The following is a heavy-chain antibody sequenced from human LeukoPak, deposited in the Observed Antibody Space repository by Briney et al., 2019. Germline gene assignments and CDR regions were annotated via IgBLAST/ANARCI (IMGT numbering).Heavy chain of an antibody. CDR3: ARDPPPETYYYDSSGPPG. Sequence: SETLSLTCAVYGGSFSGYYWSWIRQPPGKGLEWIGEINHSGSTNYNPSLKSRVTISVDTSKNQFSLKLSSVTAADPAVYYCARDPPPETYYYDSSGPPGWGQGTLVTVSS. D-gene: IGHD3-22*01. CDR1: GGSFSGYY. CDR2: INHSGST. J-gene: IGHJ4*02. V-gene: IGHV4-34*01.